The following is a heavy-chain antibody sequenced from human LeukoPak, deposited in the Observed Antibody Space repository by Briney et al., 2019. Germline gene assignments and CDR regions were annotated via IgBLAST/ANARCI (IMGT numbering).Heavy chain of an antibody. V-gene: IGHV3-48*04. CDR3: ARDYLLTTVVTDAFDI. D-gene: IGHD4-23*01. CDR1: GFTFSSYS. Sequence: PGGSLRLSCVASGFTFSSYSMNWVRQAPGKGLEWVSYISSSSSTIYYADSVKGRFTISRDNAKNSLYLQMNSLRAEDTAVYYCARDYLLTTVVTDAFDIWGQGTMVTVSS. J-gene: IGHJ3*02. CDR2: ISSSSSTI.